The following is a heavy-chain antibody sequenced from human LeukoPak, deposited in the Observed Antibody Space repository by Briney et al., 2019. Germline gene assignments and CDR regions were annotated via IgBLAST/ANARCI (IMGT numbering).Heavy chain of an antibody. CDR1: GYAFTSYG. J-gene: IGHJ4*02. CDR2: ISAYNHNT. Sequence: GASVKVSCMASGYAFTSYGFSWVRQAPGQGLEWMGWISAYNHNTNFAQKFQGRLTMTTDTSTNTAYMELTSLRSDDTAVYYCARDGDDYYDSRGYNYWGQGTLVTVSS. V-gene: IGHV1-18*01. D-gene: IGHD3-22*01. CDR3: ARDGDDYYDSRGYNY.